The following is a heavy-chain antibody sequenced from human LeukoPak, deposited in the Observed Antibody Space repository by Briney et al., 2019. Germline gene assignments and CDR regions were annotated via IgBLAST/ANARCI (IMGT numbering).Heavy chain of an antibody. CDR1: GFTASSNY. CDR3: ATEVVTPSRRVDY. Sequence: GGSLRLSCAASGFTASSNYMSWVRQAPGKGLEWVSVIYSGGSTYYADSVKGRFTISRDNSKNTLYLQMNSLRAEDTAVYYCATEVVTPSRRVDYWGQGTLVTVSS. CDR2: IYSGGST. J-gene: IGHJ4*02. D-gene: IGHD4-23*01. V-gene: IGHV3-53*01.